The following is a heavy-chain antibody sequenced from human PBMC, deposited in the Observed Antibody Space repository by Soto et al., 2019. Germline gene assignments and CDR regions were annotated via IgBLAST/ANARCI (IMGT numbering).Heavy chain of an antibody. CDR3: ARGPRDYGDYSFWWFDP. D-gene: IGHD4-17*01. J-gene: IGHJ5*02. V-gene: IGHV4-31*03. CDR1: GGSISSGGYY. CDR2: IYYSGST. Sequence: QVQLQESGPGLVKPSQTLSLTCTVSGGSISSGGYYWSWIRQHPGKGLEWIGYIYYSGSTYYNPSLKSRVTISVDTSKNQFSLKLSSVTAADTAVYYCARGPRDYGDYSFWWFDPWGQGTLVTVSS.